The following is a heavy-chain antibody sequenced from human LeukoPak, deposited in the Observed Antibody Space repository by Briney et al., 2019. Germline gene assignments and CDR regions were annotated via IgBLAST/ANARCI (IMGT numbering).Heavy chain of an antibody. CDR1: GFTFSRYW. J-gene: IGHJ4*02. CDR3: ARAPAPAAGEDGDLAN. CDR2: INSDGSTT. D-gene: IGHD5-12*01. V-gene: IGHV3-74*01. Sequence: GGSLRLSCAASGFTFSRYWMSWVRQAPGKGLVWVSRINSDGSTTNYADSVKGRFTISRDNAKNTLYLEMNSLRAEDTAVYCCARAPAPAAGEDGDLANWGQGTLVTVSS.